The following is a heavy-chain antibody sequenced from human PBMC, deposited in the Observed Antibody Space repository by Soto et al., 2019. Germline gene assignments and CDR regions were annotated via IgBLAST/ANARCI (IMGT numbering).Heavy chain of an antibody. D-gene: IGHD6-13*01. CDR2: ISSSSSTI. V-gene: IGHV3-48*01. CDR3: ARRGAAGCDY. CDR1: GFTFSSYS. Sequence: EVQLVESGGGLVQPGGSLRLSCAASGFTFSSYSMNWVRQAPGKGLEWVSYISSSSSTIYYADSVKGRFTISRDNAKNSRYLQMNSLRAEDTAVYYCARRGAAGCDYWGQGTLVTVSS. J-gene: IGHJ4*02.